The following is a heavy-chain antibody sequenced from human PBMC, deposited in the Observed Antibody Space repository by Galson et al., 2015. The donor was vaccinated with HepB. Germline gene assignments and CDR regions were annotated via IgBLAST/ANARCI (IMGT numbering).Heavy chain of an antibody. D-gene: IGHD6-19*01. Sequence: QSGAEVKKPGASVKVSCKASGYTFTSYYMHWVRQAPGQGLEWMGIINPSGGSTSYAQKFQGRVTMTRDTSTSTVYMELSSLRSEDTAVYYCARDLGIAVAGPSGWVAEDYWGQGTLVTVSS. CDR2: INPSGGST. CDR1: GYTFTSYY. V-gene: IGHV1-46*01. CDR3: ARDLGIAVAGPSGWVAEDY. J-gene: IGHJ4*02.